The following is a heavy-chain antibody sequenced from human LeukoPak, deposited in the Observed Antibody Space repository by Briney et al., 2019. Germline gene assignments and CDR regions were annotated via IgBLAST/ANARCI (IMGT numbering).Heavy chain of an antibody. Sequence: GGSLRLSCAASGFTFSSYAMHWVRQAAGKGLEWVAVISYDGSNKYYADSVKGRFTISRDNSKNTLYLQMNSLRAEDTAVYYCARDEGAPEWFDYWGQGTLVTVSS. J-gene: IGHJ4*02. CDR2: ISYDGSNK. CDR3: ARDEGAPEWFDY. D-gene: IGHD1-26*01. V-gene: IGHV3-30*04. CDR1: GFTFSSYA.